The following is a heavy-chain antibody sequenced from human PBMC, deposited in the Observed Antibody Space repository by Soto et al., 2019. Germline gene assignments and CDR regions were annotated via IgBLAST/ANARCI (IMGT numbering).Heavy chain of an antibody. Sequence: EVQLLESGGGLVQPGGSLRLSCAASGFTFNNYAMGWVRQAPGKGLEWVSAITDSGDDTYYIDSVKGRFTISRDNSKSTLYRQMNSLRAEDTAIYYCAKWGSSSWSPHYYFDYWGQGTLVTVSS. CDR2: ITDSGDDT. V-gene: IGHV3-23*01. CDR1: GFTFNNYA. J-gene: IGHJ4*02. D-gene: IGHD2-2*01. CDR3: AKWGSSSWSPHYYFDY.